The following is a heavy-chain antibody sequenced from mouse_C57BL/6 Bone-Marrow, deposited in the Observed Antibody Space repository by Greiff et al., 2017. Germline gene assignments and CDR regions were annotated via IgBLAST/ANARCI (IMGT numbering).Heavy chain of an antibody. CDR3: AREGGSNWAFDY. CDR2: IFPGSGST. CDR1: GYTFTDYY. Sequence: QVQLQQSGPELVKPGASVKISCKASGYTFTDYYINWVKQRPGQGLEWIGWIFPGSGSTYYNEKFKGKATLTVGKSSSTAYMLLSSLTAEDSAVFFCAREGGSNWAFDYWGQGTTLTGSS. D-gene: IGHD4-1*01. V-gene: IGHV1-75*01. J-gene: IGHJ2*01.